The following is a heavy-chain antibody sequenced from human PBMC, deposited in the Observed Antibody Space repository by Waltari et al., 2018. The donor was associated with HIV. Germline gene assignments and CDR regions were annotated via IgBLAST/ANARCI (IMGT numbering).Heavy chain of an antibody. J-gene: IGHJ4*02. CDR1: GYTFTSYG. Sequence: QVQLVQSGAEVKKPGASVKVSCKSSGYTFTSYGISWVRQAPGQGLEWMGWISAYNGNTNYAQKLQGRVTMTTETSTSTAYMELRSLRSDDAAVYYCARDSSRAELVVLDYWGQGTLVTVSS. CDR2: ISAYNGNT. V-gene: IGHV1-18*01. D-gene: IGHD2-8*02. CDR3: ARDSSRAELVVLDY.